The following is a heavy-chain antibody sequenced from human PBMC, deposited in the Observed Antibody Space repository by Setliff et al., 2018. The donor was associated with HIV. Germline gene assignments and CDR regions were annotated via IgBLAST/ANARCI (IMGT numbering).Heavy chain of an antibody. CDR1: GYTFTAYY. Sequence: ASVKVSCKTSGYTFTAYYIHGVRQAPGQGLEWMGWINSNNGGTKYAQNFQGRVTMIRDTSITTAYMELSSLIADDTAVYYCAREERYYDGKGALDYWGQGMLITVSS. D-gene: IGHD3-22*01. CDR2: INSNNGGT. J-gene: IGHJ4*02. V-gene: IGHV1-2*02. CDR3: AREERYYDGKGALDY.